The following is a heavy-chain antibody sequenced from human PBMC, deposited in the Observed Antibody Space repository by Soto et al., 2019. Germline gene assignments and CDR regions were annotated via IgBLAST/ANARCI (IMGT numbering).Heavy chain of an antibody. Sequence: ASVKVSCKASGYTFSSYGISWVRQAPGQGLEWMGWISAYNGDTNYAQKLQGRVTMTTDTSTNTAYMELRSLRSDDTAVYYCARGRQLVGYFYYHMDVWGKGTKVTVSS. V-gene: IGHV1-18*01. J-gene: IGHJ6*03. CDR3: ARGRQLVGYFYYHMDV. CDR1: GYTFSSYG. D-gene: IGHD6-6*01. CDR2: ISAYNGDT.